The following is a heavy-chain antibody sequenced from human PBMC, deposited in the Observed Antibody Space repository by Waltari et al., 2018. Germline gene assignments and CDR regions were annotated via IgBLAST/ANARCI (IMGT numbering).Heavy chain of an antibody. CDR3: AREGADPICYYYGMDV. J-gene: IGHJ6*02. Sequence: QVQLVQSGAEVKKPGASVKVSCKASGYTFTSYDIHWVRQATGQGLEWMGWMNPNSGNTGYAQKFQGRVTMTRNTSISTAYMELSSLRSEDTAVYYCAREGADPICYYYGMDVWGQGTTVTVSS. D-gene: IGHD1-26*01. V-gene: IGHV1-8*01. CDR2: MNPNSGNT. CDR1: GYTFTSYD.